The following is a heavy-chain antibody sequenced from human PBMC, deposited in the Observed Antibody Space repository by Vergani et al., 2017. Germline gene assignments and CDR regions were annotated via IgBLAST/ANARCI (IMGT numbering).Heavy chain of an antibody. D-gene: IGHD3-9*01. J-gene: IGHJ2*01. CDR2: IKSKTDGGTT. Sequence: EVQLVESGGGLVKPGGSLRLSCAASGFTFSNAWMSWVRQAPGKGLEWVGRIKSKTDGGTTDYAAPVKGRFTISRDDSKNTLYLQMNSLKTEDTAVYYCTTGLHYDILTGYYIWYFDLWGRGTLVTVSS. V-gene: IGHV3-15*01. CDR3: TTGLHYDILTGYYIWYFDL. CDR1: GFTFSNAW.